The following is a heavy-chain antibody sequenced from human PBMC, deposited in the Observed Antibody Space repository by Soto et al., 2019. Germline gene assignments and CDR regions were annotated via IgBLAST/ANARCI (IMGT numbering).Heavy chain of an antibody. V-gene: IGHV4-30-4*01. CDR3: AGSASIAAPVDY. CDR1: GGSISSGDYY. CDR2: IYYSGST. Sequence: SETLSLTCTVSGGSISSGDYYWSWIRQPPGKGLEWIGYIYYSGSTYYNPSLKSRVTISVDTSKNQFPLKLSSVTAADTAVYYCAGSASIAAPVDYWGQGTLVTVSS. D-gene: IGHD6-6*01. J-gene: IGHJ4*02.